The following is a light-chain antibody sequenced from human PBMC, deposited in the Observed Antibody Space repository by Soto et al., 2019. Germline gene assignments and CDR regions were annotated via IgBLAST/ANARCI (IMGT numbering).Light chain of an antibody. CDR3: CSYAGSSTFPYV. Sequence: QSVLTQPASVSGSPGQSITISCTGTSSDVGSYNLVSWYQQHPGKAPKLMIYEVTKRPSGVSNRFSGSKSGNTASLTSSGLQAEDEADYYCCSYAGSSTFPYVFGTGTKLSVL. CDR1: SSDVGSYNL. V-gene: IGLV2-23*02. CDR2: EVT. J-gene: IGLJ1*01.